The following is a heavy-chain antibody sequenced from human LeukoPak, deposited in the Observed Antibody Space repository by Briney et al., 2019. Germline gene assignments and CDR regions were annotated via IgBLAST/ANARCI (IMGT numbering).Heavy chain of an antibody. CDR1: GFTFSSYG. J-gene: IGHJ6*03. CDR3: ARDLAGAGSSYMDV. CDR2: IWCDGSNK. Sequence: PGGSLRLSCAASGFTFSSYGMHWVRQAPGKGLEWVAVIWCDGSNKYYADSVKGRFTISRDNSKNTLYLQMNSLRAEDTAVYYCARDLAGAGSSYMDVWGKGTTVTVSS. V-gene: IGHV3-33*01. D-gene: IGHD5-12*01.